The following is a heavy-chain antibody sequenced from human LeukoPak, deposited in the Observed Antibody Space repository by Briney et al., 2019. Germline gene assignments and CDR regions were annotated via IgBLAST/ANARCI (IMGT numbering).Heavy chain of an antibody. Sequence: SETLSLTCAVYGGSFRDYHWSWIRQPPGKGLEWIGEINQSGSTKYNPSLKSRVTISVDKSKNQFSLKLSSVTAADTAVYYCARKGGYSGYDFIDYWGQGTLVTVSS. CDR2: INQSGST. CDR3: ARKGGYSGYDFIDY. CDR1: GGSFRDYH. D-gene: IGHD5-12*01. J-gene: IGHJ4*02. V-gene: IGHV4-34*01.